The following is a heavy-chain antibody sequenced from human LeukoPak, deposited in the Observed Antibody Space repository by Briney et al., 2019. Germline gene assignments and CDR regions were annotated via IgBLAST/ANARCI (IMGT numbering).Heavy chain of an antibody. CDR2: IYTTGST. Sequence: SETLSLTCTVSGGSISSGSYYWSWIRQPAGKGLEWIGRIYTTGSTNYNPSLKSRLTISVDTSKNQFSLKLSSVTAADMAVYYCASSEGLWFGEHYWGQGTLVTVSS. V-gene: IGHV4-61*02. CDR1: GGSISSGSYY. J-gene: IGHJ4*02. D-gene: IGHD3-10*01. CDR3: ASSEGLWFGEHY.